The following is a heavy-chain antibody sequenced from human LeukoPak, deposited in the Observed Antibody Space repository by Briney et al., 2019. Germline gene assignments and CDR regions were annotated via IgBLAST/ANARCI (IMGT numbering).Heavy chain of an antibody. V-gene: IGHV3-48*03. CDR1: GFTFSSYE. D-gene: IGHD6-19*01. J-gene: IGHJ4*02. Sequence: PGGSLRLSCAASGFTFSSYEMNWVRQAPGKGLEWVSYISSSGSTIYYADSVKGRFTISRDNAKNSLYLQMNSLRAEDTAVYYCARDKRGYSSGWSRQFDYWGQGTLVTVSS. CDR2: ISSSGSTI. CDR3: ARDKRGYSSGWSRQFDY.